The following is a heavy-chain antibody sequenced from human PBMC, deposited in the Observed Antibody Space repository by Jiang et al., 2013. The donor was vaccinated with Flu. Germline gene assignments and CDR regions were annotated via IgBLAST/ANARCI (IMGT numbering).Heavy chain of an antibody. CDR2: FDPEDGET. D-gene: IGHD6-13*01. J-gene: IGHJ6*02. CDR1: GYTLTELS. CDR3: ATGDLGGYDYGMDV. Sequence: SGAEVKKPGASVKVSCKVSGYTLTELSMHWVRQAPGKGLEWMGGFDPEDGETIYAQKFQGRVTMTEDTSTDAAYMELSSLRSEDTAVYYCATGDLGGYDYGMDVWGQGTTVTVSS. V-gene: IGHV1-24*01.